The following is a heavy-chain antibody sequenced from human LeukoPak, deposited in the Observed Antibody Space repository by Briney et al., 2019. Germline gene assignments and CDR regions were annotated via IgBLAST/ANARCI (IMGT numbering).Heavy chain of an antibody. V-gene: IGHV1-3*01. Sequence: ASVKVSCKASGYTFTSYAMHWVRQAPGQRLEWMGWINAGNGNTKYSQKFQGRVTITRDTSASTAYVELSSLRSGDTAVYYCARGGGRSSSSGKLDYWGQGTLVTVSS. J-gene: IGHJ4*02. CDR1: GYTFTSYA. CDR3: ARGGGRSSSSGKLDY. CDR2: INAGNGNT. D-gene: IGHD6-6*01.